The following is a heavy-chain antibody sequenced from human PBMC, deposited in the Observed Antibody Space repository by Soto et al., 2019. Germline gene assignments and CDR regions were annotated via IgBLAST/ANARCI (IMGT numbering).Heavy chain of an antibody. CDR2: IIPIFGTA. CDR1: GGTFSSYA. Sequence: QVQLVQSGAEVKKPGSSVKVSCKASGGTFSSYAISWVRQAPGQGLEWMGGIIPIFGTANYAQKFQGRVTITADESTSTADMELSSLRSEDTAVYYCARGVVPAALYYFDYWGQGTLVTVSS. D-gene: IGHD2-2*01. V-gene: IGHV1-69*01. CDR3: ARGVVPAALYYFDY. J-gene: IGHJ4*02.